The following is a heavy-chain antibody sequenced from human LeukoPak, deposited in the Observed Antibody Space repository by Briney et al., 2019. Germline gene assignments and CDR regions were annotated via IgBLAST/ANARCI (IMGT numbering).Heavy chain of an antibody. J-gene: IGHJ4*02. CDR1: EFTFNSFT. CDR3: AKDHVYDYVWGSLLDY. CDR2: ISGSGGST. V-gene: IGHV3-23*01. D-gene: IGHD3-16*01. Sequence: GGSLRLSCAASEFTFNSFTMNWVRQAPGKGLEWVSAISGSGGSTYYADSVKGRFTISRDNSKNTLYLQMNSLRAEDTAVYYCAKDHVYDYVWGSLLDYWGQGTLVTVSS.